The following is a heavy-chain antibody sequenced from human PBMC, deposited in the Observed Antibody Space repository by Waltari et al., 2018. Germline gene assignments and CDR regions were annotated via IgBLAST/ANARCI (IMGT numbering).Heavy chain of an antibody. Sequence: QVQLQESGPGLVKPSETLSLTCAVSGYSLSSSSSSWGWIRQPPGKGLEWIGSLDYSWDANYNTSLKSRVTISVDTSKNPCSLKLSSVPAAETAVYYCARHLGGSGSYPTFQHWGQGTLVTVSS. D-gene: IGHD3-10*01. V-gene: IGHV4-39*01. CDR3: ARHLGGSGSYPTFQH. CDR2: LDYSWDA. CDR1: GYSLSSSSSS. J-gene: IGHJ1*01.